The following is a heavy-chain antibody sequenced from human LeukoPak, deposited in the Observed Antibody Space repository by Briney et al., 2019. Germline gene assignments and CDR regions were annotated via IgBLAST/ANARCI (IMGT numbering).Heavy chain of an antibody. CDR2: IYYSGST. Sequence: PSETLSLTCTVSGGSISSSSYYWGWIRQPPGKGLEWIGSIYYSGSTYYNPSLKSRVTISVDTSKNQFSLKLSSVTAADTAVYYCARVFKDDLGCDYWGQGTLVTVSS. CDR1: GGSISSSSYY. D-gene: IGHD3-3*01. CDR3: ARVFKDDLGCDY. J-gene: IGHJ4*02. V-gene: IGHV4-39*07.